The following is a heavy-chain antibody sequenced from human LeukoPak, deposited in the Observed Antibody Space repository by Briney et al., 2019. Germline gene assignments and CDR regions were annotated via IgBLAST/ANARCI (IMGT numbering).Heavy chain of an antibody. J-gene: IGHJ4*02. CDR2: INHSGST. CDR1: GGSFSGYY. CDR3: AGRLRYSDWLLSTDSVYYFDY. V-gene: IGHV4-34*01. D-gene: IGHD3-9*01. Sequence: PSETLSLTCAVYGGSFSGYYWSWIRQPPGKGLEWIGEINHSGSTNYNPSLKSRVTISVDTSKNQFSLKLSSVTAADTAVYYCAGRLRYSDWLLSTDSVYYFDYWGQGTLVTVSS.